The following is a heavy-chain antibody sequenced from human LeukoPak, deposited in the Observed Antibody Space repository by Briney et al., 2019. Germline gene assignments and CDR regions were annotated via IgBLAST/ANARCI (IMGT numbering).Heavy chain of an antibody. CDR1: GGSISSSSYY. CDR2: IYYSGST. J-gene: IGHJ4*02. D-gene: IGHD6-19*01. Sequence: SETLSLTCTVSGGSISSSSYYWGWIRQPPVKGLEWIGSIYYSGSTYYNPSLKSRVTISVDTSKNQFSLKLSSVTAADTAVYYCARRHGSGWYRLFDYWGQGTLVTVSS. CDR3: ARRHGSGWYRLFDY. V-gene: IGHV4-39*01.